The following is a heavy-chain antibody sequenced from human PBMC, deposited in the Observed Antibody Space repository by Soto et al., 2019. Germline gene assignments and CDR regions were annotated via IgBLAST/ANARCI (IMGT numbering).Heavy chain of an antibody. CDR3: ARQRIAAAQYYFDY. D-gene: IGHD6-13*01. CDR1: GASVSRGSYY. V-gene: IGHV4-61*03. J-gene: IGHJ4*02. CDR2: VLSSGST. Sequence: PSETLSLTCTVSGASVSRGSYYWTWMRQSPGKGLEWMGYVLSSGSTDYNPSLKSRVTISVGTSKNDFSLKLRSVTAADTAVYYCARQRIAAAQYYFDYWGQGMVVTVSS.